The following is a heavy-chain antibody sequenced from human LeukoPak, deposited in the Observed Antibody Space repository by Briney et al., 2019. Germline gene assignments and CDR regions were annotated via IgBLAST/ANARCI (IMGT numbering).Heavy chain of an antibody. Sequence: GGSLRLSCAASGFTFNNSAMSWVRQAPGKGLEWVSVITGSGGSTYYADSVKGRFTISRDTSKNTVYLQMNSLRAEDTAVYYCAKLTSYWGQGTLVTVSS. V-gene: IGHV3-23*01. D-gene: IGHD2-2*01. J-gene: IGHJ4*02. CDR1: GFTFNNSA. CDR2: ITGSGGST. CDR3: AKLTSY.